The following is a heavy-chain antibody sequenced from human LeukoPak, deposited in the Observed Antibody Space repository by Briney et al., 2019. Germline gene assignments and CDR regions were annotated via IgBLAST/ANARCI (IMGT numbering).Heavy chain of an antibody. CDR2: INHSGST. CDR3: ARGRKRYCSSTSCQKDVYFGY. Sequence: SETLSLTCAVYGGSFSGYYWSWIRQPPGKGLEWIGEINHSGSTNYNPSLKSRVTISVDTSKNQFSLKLSSVTAADTAVYYCARGRKRYCSSTSCQKDVYFGYWGQGTLVTVSS. V-gene: IGHV4-34*01. CDR1: GGSFSGYY. J-gene: IGHJ4*02. D-gene: IGHD2-2*01.